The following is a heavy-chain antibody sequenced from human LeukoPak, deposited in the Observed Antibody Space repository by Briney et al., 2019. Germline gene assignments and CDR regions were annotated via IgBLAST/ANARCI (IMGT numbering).Heavy chain of an antibody. V-gene: IGHV3-30*02. D-gene: IGHD6-19*01. CDR3: ARILDSAWGELGY. CDR1: GFTFSSYG. CDR2: IRYDGSNK. Sequence: GGSLRLSCAASGFTFSSYGMHWVRQAPGKGLEWVAFIRYDGSNKYYADSVKGRFTISRDNSKNTLYLQMNSLRAEDTAVYYCARILDSAWGELGYWGQGTLVTVSS. J-gene: IGHJ4*02.